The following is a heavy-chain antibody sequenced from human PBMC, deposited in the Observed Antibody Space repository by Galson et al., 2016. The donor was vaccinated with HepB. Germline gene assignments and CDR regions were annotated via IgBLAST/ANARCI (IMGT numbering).Heavy chain of an antibody. J-gene: IGHJ6*03. CDR2: IYYTEST. CDR3: ATSFGAGSGSYYQRNHHYYYMDV. CDR1: GASISGTEYY. V-gene: IGHV4-39*07. Sequence: SETLSLTCSVSGASISGTEYYWGWIRQPPGRGLEWIGSIYYTESTYYNPSLESRVTISVDASKNQFSLRVRSVTAADTAVYYCATSFGAGSGSYYQRNHHYYYMDVWGKGTTVTVS. D-gene: IGHD3-10*01.